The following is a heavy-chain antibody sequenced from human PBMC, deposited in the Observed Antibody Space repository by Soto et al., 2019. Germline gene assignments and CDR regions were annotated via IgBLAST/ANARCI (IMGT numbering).Heavy chain of an antibody. CDR3: ARGPGYYFDY. V-gene: IGHV3-64*01. J-gene: IGHJ4*02. CDR1: GFTFSSYA. Sequence: EVQLVESGGGLVQPGGSLRLSCAASGFTFSSYAMHWVRQAPGKGLEYVSAISSNGGSTYYANSVKGRFTISRDNSKNGRDLQMGSLRAEDVAVDYCARGPGYYFDYWGQGTLVTVSS. CDR2: ISSNGGST.